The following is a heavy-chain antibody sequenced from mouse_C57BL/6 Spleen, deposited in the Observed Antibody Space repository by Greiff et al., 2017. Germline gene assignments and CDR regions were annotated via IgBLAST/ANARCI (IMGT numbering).Heavy chain of an antibody. CDR3: AIEIYYYGSSYDYYAMDY. J-gene: IGHJ4*01. D-gene: IGHD1-1*01. V-gene: IGHV1-74*01. Sequence: QVQLQQPGAELVKPGASVKVSCKASGYTFTSYWMHWVKQRPGQGLEWIGRIHPSDSDTNYKQKFKGKATLTVDKSSSTAYMQLSSLTSEDSAVYYCAIEIYYYGSSYDYYAMDYWGQGTSVTVSS. CDR2: IHPSDSDT. CDR1: GYTFTSYW.